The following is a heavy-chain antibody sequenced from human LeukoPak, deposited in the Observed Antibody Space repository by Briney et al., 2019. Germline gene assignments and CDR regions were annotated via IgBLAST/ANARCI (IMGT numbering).Heavy chain of an antibody. D-gene: IGHD6-19*01. V-gene: IGHV3-23*01. CDR2: ISGDGVTT. Sequence: GGSLGLSCAASGFTFSNYWMSWVRQAPGKGLEWVSAISGDGVTTYYADSVKGRFTISRDNSKNTLCLQMNSLRAEDTAVYFCTRESRSAVAGDWGQGTLVTVSS. CDR1: GFTFSNYW. CDR3: TRESRSAVAGD. J-gene: IGHJ4*02.